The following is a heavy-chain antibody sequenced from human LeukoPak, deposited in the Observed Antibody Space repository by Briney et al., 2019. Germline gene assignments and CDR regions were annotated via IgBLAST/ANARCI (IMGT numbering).Heavy chain of an antibody. V-gene: IGHV1-46*01. Sequence: ASVKVSCKASGYTFTSYYMHWVRQAPGQGLEWMGIINPSGGSTNYAQKLQGRVTMTTDTSTSTAYMELRSLRSDDTAVYYCARDYYDSSGYYYVDYWGQGTLVTVSS. CDR2: INPSGGST. CDR3: ARDYYDSSGYYYVDY. CDR1: GYTFTSYY. J-gene: IGHJ4*02. D-gene: IGHD3-22*01.